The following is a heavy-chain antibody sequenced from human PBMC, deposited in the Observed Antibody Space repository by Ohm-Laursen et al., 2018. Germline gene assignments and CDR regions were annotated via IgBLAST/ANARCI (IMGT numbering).Heavy chain of an antibody. J-gene: IGHJ4*02. D-gene: IGHD2-2*01. V-gene: IGHV3-48*03. Sequence: SLRLSCSASGFTFSSYEMNWVRQAPGKGLEWVSYISSSGSTIYYADSVKGRFTISRDNAKNSLYLQMNGLRAEDTAVYYCSRELGIPVTPIDYWGQGTLVTVSS. CDR1: GFTFSSYE. CDR3: SRELGIPVTPIDY. CDR2: ISSSGSTI.